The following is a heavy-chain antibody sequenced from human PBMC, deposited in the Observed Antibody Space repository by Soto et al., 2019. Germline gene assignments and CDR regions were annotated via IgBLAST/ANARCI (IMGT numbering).Heavy chain of an antibody. V-gene: IGHV3-23*01. D-gene: IGHD3-10*01. CDR1: EFTFSNYA. CDR2: ISYGGGTT. J-gene: IGHJ4*02. CDR3: AKDRRRSGSGSYEGSDY. Sequence: GGSLRLSCAASEFTFSNYAMSWVRQAPGKRLEWVSAISYGGGTTYYTDSVKGRFTIFRDNSKNTVYLQMNSLRAEDTAVYYCAKDRRRSGSGSYEGSDYWGQGTLVTVSS.